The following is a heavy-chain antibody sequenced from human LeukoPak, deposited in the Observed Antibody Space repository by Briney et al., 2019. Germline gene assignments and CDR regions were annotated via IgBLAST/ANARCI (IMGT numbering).Heavy chain of an antibody. CDR1: GYTFTSYD. D-gene: IGHD6-13*01. V-gene: IGHV1-8*01. Sequence: ASVKVSCKASGYTFTSYDINWVRRATGQGLEWMGWTNPNSGNTGYAQKFQGRVTMTRNTSISTAYMELSSLRSEDTAVYYCARGAVMKKRGYQQRLYYFDYWGQGTLVTVSS. J-gene: IGHJ4*02. CDR3: ARGAVMKKRGYQQRLYYFDY. CDR2: TNPNSGNT.